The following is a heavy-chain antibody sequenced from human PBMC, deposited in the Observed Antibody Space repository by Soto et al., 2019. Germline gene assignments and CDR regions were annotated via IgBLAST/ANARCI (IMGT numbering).Heavy chain of an antibody. CDR2: ISYDGSNK. Sequence: QVQLVESGGGVVQPGRSLRLSCAASGFTFSSYGMHWVRQAPGKGLEWVAVISYDGSNKYYADSVKGRFTISRDNSKNTLYLQMNSLRAEDTAVYYCAKEADCSGGSCYSWVGPYCGMDVWGQGTTVTVSS. CDR3: AKEADCSGGSCYSWVGPYCGMDV. CDR1: GFTFSSYG. J-gene: IGHJ6*02. D-gene: IGHD2-15*01. V-gene: IGHV3-30*18.